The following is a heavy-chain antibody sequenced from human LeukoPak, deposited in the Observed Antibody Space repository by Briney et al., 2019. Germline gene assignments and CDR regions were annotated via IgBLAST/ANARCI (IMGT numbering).Heavy chain of an antibody. D-gene: IGHD3-10*01. CDR1: GFTFSSYS. CDR3: GKAPRLAGVPLDY. V-gene: IGHV3-21*04. Sequence: GGSLRLSCAASGFTFSSYSMNWVRQAPGKGLEWVSSISSSSSYIYYADSVKGRFTISRDNAKNSLYLQMNSLRAEDTAVYYCGKAPRLAGVPLDYWGQGTVVTVSS. J-gene: IGHJ4*02. CDR2: ISSSSSYI.